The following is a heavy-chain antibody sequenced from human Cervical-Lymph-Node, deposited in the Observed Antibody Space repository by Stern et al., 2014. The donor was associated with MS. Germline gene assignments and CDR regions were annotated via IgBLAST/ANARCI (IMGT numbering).Heavy chain of an antibody. J-gene: IGHJ4*02. CDR3: AKDIAVPWFYD. V-gene: IGHV4-38-2*02. CDR1: GYSISSGSY. CDR2: IHQSGTT. Sequence: QVQLQESGPGLVKPSETLSLTCSVSGYSISSGSYWGWVRQPPGKGLEWIGTIHQSGTTYYKPSLKSRVIISIDTSKNQFFLRLTSVTAADTAVYYCAKDIAVPWFYDWGQGTLVTVSA. D-gene: IGHD2-15*01.